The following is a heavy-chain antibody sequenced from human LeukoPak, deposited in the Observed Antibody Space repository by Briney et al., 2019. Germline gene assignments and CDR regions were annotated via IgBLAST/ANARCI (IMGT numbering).Heavy chain of an antibody. CDR1: GFTFSSYG. V-gene: IGHV3-48*04. J-gene: IGHJ4*02. D-gene: IGHD4-17*01. Sequence: GGSLRLSCAASGFTFSSYGMHWVRQAPGKGLEWVSYISSSGSTIYYADSVKGRFTISRDNAKNSLYLQMNSLRAEDTAMYYCARDYGDYSPDYWGQGTLVTISS. CDR3: ARDYGDYSPDY. CDR2: ISSSGSTI.